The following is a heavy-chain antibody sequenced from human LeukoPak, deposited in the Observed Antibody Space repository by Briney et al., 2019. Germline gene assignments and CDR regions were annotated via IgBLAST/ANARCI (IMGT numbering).Heavy chain of an antibody. J-gene: IGHJ6*03. CDR1: GFTFSSYG. V-gene: IGHV3-30*02. CDR2: IRYDGSNK. Sequence: QAGGSLRLSCAASGFTFSSYGMHWVRQAPGKGLEWVAFIRYDGSNKYYADSVKGRFTISRDNSKNTLYLQMNSLRAEDTAVYYCAKARGIPTHMDVWGKGTTVTVSS. CDR3: AKARGIPTHMDV. D-gene: IGHD3-16*01.